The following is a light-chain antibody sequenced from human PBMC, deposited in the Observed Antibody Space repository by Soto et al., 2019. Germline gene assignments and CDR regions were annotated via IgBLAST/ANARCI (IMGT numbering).Light chain of an antibody. CDR2: EAT. J-gene: IGLJ2*01. Sequence: QSVLTQPASVSGSPGQSITISCAGASTDVGSYDLVSWYQQHPGKAPKLMIYEATKRPSGVSNRFSGSKSGNTASLTISGLQAEDEADYYCCSYADTSVVFGGGTKLTVL. CDR1: STDVGSYDL. CDR3: CSYADTSVV. V-gene: IGLV2-23*01.